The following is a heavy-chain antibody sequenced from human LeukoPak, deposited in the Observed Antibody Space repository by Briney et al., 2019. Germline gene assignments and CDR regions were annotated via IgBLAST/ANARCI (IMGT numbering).Heavy chain of an antibody. CDR1: GGSISSYY. J-gene: IGHJ4*02. Sequence: SETLSLTCTVSGGSISSYYWSWIRQPPGKGLEWIGYIYYSGSTNYNPSLKSRVTISVDTSKNQFSLKLSSVTAADTAVYYCARQRLLWFGELSDYFDYWGQGTLVTVSS. CDR3: ARQRLLWFGELSDYFDY. CDR2: IYYSGST. D-gene: IGHD3-10*01. V-gene: IGHV4-59*08.